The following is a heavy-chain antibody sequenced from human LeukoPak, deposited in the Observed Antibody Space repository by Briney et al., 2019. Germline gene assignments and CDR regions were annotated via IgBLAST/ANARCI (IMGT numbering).Heavy chain of an antibody. V-gene: IGHV1-69*04. CDR2: IIPILGIA. D-gene: IGHD5-24*01. J-gene: IGHJ4*02. CDR1: GGTFSSYA. Sequence: SVTVSCTASGGTFSSYAISWVRQAPGQGLEWMGRIIPILGIANYAQKFQGRVTITADKSTSTAYMELSSLRSEDTAVFYCARAGRRRWLQSLDWFGDYYFDYWGQGTLVTVSS. CDR3: ARAGRRRWLQSLDWFGDYYFDY.